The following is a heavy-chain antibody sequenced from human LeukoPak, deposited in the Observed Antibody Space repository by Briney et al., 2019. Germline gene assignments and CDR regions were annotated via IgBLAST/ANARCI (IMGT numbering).Heavy chain of an antibody. D-gene: IGHD2-15*01. CDR2: INHSGST. J-gene: IGHJ4*02. CDR3: ARPRAYCSGGSCSLGPFDY. V-gene: IGHV4-34*01. Sequence: SETLSLTCAVYGGSFSAYYWSWLRQPPGKGLEWIGEINHSGSTNYNPSLKSRITISGDTSKNQISLKLSSVTAADTAVYYCARPRAYCSGGSCSLGPFDYWGQGTLVTVSS. CDR1: GGSFSAYY.